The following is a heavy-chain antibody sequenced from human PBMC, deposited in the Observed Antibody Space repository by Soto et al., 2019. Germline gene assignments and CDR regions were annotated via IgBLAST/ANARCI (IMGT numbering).Heavy chain of an antibody. CDR1: GGSISGYY. CDR3: ARLGQRRGGPFDY. J-gene: IGHJ4*02. Sequence: QVQLQESGPELVKPSETLSLPCTVSGGSISGYYWSWIRQPPGRGLEWIGYIYYSGSTNYNPSLKNRVNISVDTSKNQFSLKLSSVTAADTAVYYCARLGQRRGGPFDYWGQGTLVTVSS. D-gene: IGHD1-1*01. V-gene: IGHV4-59*08. CDR2: IYYSGST.